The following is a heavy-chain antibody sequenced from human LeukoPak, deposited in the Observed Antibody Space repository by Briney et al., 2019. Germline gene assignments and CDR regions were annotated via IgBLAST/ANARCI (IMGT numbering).Heavy chain of an antibody. V-gene: IGHV3-20*04. D-gene: IGHD3-10*01. Sequence: GGALRLSCAASGFTFDDYGMSWVRQAPGKGLEWVSGINWNGGSTGYADSVKGRFTISRDNAKNSMYLQMNSLRAEDTALYYCARGGSRFGEYDYWGQGTLVTVSS. J-gene: IGHJ4*02. CDR1: GFTFDDYG. CDR2: INWNGGST. CDR3: ARGGSRFGEYDY.